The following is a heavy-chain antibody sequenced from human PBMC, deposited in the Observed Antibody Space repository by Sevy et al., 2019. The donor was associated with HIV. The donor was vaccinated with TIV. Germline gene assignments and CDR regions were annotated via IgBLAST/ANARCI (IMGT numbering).Heavy chain of an antibody. CDR1: GFTFSSYW. Sequence: GGSLRLSCAASGFTFSSYWMSWVRQAPGKGLEWVANIKQDGSEKYYVDSVKGRFTISRDNAKNSLYLQMNSLRAEDTAGYYWASLYWGSEYYDFWSGYYAQTGTDAFDIWGQGTMVTVSS. CDR2: IKQDGSEK. CDR3: ASLYWGSEYYDFWSGYYAQTGTDAFDI. J-gene: IGHJ3*02. D-gene: IGHD3-3*01. V-gene: IGHV3-7*03.